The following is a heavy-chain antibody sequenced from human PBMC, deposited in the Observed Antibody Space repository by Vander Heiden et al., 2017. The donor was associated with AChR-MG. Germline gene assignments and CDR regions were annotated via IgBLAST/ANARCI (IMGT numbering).Heavy chain of an antibody. CDR3: AKKGGLGIKNDAFDI. CDR1: GFTFRSYV. D-gene: IGHD6-13*01. V-gene: IGHV3-23*01. CDR2: ISDSGGRT. J-gene: IGHJ3*02. Sequence: EVQLLESGGGLVQPGGSLRLSCAASGFTFRSYVMTWVRQAPGKGLEWVSAISDSGGRTYYADSVKGRFTISRDNSKNTLYLQMNSLRAEDTALYYCAKKGGLGIKNDAFDIWGQGTMVTVSS.